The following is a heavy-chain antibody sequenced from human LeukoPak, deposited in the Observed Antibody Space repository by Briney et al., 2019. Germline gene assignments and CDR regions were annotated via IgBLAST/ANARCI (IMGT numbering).Heavy chain of an antibody. CDR2: IYYSGST. J-gene: IGHJ4*02. Sequence: PSETLSLTCTVSGGSISSSSYYWGWIRQPPGKGLEWIGSIYYSGSTYYNPSLKSRVTISVDTSKNQFSLKLSSVTAADTAVYYCARRRGDSNYGGVVYFDYWGQGTLVTVSS. CDR1: GGSISSSSYY. V-gene: IGHV4-39*07. D-gene: IGHD4-11*01. CDR3: ARRRGDSNYGGVVYFDY.